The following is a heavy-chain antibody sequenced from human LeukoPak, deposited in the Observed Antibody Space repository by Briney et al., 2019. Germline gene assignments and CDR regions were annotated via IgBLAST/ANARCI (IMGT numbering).Heavy chain of an antibody. Sequence: GESLKISCKGSGYSFTSYWIGWVRQMPGKGLEWMGIIYPGDSDTRYSPSFQGQVTIPADKSISTAYLQWSSLKASDTAMYYCARLEYYYDSSGYQNAFDIWGQGTMVTVSS. V-gene: IGHV5-51*01. CDR2: IYPGDSDT. CDR3: ARLEYYYDSSGYQNAFDI. CDR1: GYSFTSYW. J-gene: IGHJ3*02. D-gene: IGHD3-22*01.